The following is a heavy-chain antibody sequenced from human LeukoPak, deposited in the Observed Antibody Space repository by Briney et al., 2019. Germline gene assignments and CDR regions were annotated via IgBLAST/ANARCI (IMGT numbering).Heavy chain of an antibody. CDR1: TRYFTNYW. CDR2: IDRDGIKT. V-gene: IGHV3-74*01. J-gene: IGHJ5*02. CDR3: ARDVGRITIFGVVTGDWFDP. D-gene: IGHD3-3*01. Sequence: GGSLRLSCTASTRYFTNYWMHWVRQVPGKGLAWVSRIDRDGIKTDYADSVRGRFTISRYNAKSTAYLQMNGLRADDTAVYYCARDVGRITIFGVVTGDWFDPWGQGTLVTVSS.